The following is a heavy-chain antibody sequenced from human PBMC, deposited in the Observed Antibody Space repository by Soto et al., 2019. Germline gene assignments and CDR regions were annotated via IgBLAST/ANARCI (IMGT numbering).Heavy chain of an antibody. CDR3: ARFNWYFDL. J-gene: IGHJ2*01. V-gene: IGHV4-59*01. Sequence: QVQLQESGPGLVKPSETLSLTCTVSGGSISSYYWSWIRQPPGKGLEWIGYIYYRGSTNYNTSLKSRVTISVDTSKNQFSLKLSSVTAADTAMYYCARFNWYFDLWGRGTLVTVSS. CDR1: GGSISSYY. CDR2: IYYRGST.